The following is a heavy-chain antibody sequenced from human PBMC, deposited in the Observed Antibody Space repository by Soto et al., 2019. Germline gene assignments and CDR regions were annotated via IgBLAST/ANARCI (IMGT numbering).Heavy chain of an antibody. V-gene: IGHV3-23*01. CDR2: ISGSGDTT. J-gene: IGHJ3*01. CDR1: GFTFSSYGMTFSSYA. Sequence: PGGSLRLSCAASGFTFSSYGMTFSSYAMSWVRQAPGKGLEWVSGISGSGDTTHYADSVKGRFTISRDNSKNTVFLQMKSLRAEDTAVYYCAKTRLYDGPDYHRDALDVWGQGTRVTVSS. CDR3: AKTRLYDGPDYHRDALDV. D-gene: IGHD2-8*01.